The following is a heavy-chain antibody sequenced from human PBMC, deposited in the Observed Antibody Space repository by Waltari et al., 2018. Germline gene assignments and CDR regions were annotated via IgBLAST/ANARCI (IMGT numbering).Heavy chain of an antibody. V-gene: IGHV3-74*01. J-gene: IGHJ4*02. CDR2: IKSDGSST. D-gene: IGHD5-18*01. CDR1: GFTFSSYW. CDR3: ARDIGGYALDY. Sequence: ELQLEESGGGPVQPGGSLRLPCAASGFTFSSYWMPWVRQVPGKGLLWVSRIKSDGSSTTYADSVKGRFTISRDNAKDTLYLQMNSLRAEDTALYYCARDIGGYALDYWGQGTLVTVSS.